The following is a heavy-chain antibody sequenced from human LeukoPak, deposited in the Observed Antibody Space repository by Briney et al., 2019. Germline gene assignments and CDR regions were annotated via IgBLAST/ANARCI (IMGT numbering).Heavy chain of an antibody. CDR3: ARSPPLYGDYAQYYFDY. J-gene: IGHJ4*02. CDR2: IYTSGST. CDR1: GGSISSYY. Sequence: SETLSLTCTVSGGSISSYYWSWIRQPAGKGLEWIGRIYTSGSTNYNPSLKSRVTMSVDTSKNQFSLKLSSVTAADTAVYYCARSPPLYGDYAQYYFDYWGQGTLVTVSS. V-gene: IGHV4-4*07. D-gene: IGHD4-17*01.